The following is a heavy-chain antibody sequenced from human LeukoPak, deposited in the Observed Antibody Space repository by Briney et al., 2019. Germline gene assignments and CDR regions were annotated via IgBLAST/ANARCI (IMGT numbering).Heavy chain of an antibody. CDR2: ISSSSSYI. Sequence: GGSLRPSCAASGFTFSSYSMNWVRQVPGKGLEWVSSISSSSSYIYYADSVKGRFTISRDNAKNSLYLQMNSLRAEDTAVYYCARDRSGYYSDEDYWGQGTLVTVSS. V-gene: IGHV3-21*01. CDR3: ARDRSGYYSDEDY. CDR1: GFTFSSYS. D-gene: IGHD3-22*01. J-gene: IGHJ4*02.